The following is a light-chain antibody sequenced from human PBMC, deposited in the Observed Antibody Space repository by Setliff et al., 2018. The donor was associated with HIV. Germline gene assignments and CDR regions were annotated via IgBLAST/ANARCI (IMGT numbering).Light chain of an antibody. CDR1: SSDVGGYNF. V-gene: IGLV2-14*03. CDR2: DVT. J-gene: IGLJ2*01. CDR3: SSYTSTRALL. Sequence: QSALPQPASVSGSPGQSVTISCTGTSSDVGGYNFVSWYQQHPGKTPELLIYDVTNRPSGVSDRFSGSKSGNTASLTISGLQPEDEADYYCSSYTSTRALLFGGGTK.